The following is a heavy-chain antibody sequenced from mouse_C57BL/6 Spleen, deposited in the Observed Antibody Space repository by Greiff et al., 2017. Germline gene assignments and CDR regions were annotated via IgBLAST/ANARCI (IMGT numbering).Heavy chain of an antibody. D-gene: IGHD2-4*01. J-gene: IGHJ3*01. CDR2: IDPSDSYT. V-gene: IGHV1-69*02. CDR1: GYTFTSYG. CDR3: ARTGNYDYDDWFAY. Sequence: QVHVKQPGAELVRPGASVKLSCKASGYTFTSYGMHWVKQRPGQGLEWIGEIDPSDSYTNYNQKFKGKAPLTVDKSSSTAYMELNSLTSEESAVHYCARTGNYDYDDWFAYWGQGTLVTVSA.